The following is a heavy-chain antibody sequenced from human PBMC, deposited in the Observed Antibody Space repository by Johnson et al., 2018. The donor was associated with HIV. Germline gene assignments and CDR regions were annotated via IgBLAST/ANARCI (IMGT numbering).Heavy chain of an antibody. CDR2: ISSSGSNI. CDR3: ARCYDSSAYYYVGAFDI. CDR1: GFTVRSNY. V-gene: IGHV3-11*04. Sequence: QVQLVESGGGVVRPGGSLRLSCAASGFTVRSNYMSWMRQAPGQGLEWVSYISSSGSNIYKADSVKGRFTISRDNAKNSLFLQMNSLRAEDTAVYYCARCYDSSAYYYVGAFDIWGQGTMVTVSS. D-gene: IGHD3-22*01. J-gene: IGHJ3*02.